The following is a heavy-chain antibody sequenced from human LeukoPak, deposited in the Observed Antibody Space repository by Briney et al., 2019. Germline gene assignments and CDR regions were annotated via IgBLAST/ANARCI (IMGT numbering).Heavy chain of an antibody. CDR2: ISPNSGGT. D-gene: IGHD6-13*01. J-gene: IGHJ3*02. Sequence: SVQVSCESSGYTFTRQFMHCVPQAPAQGLEWVGWISPNSGGTKYAQKFEGRVTMTRDTSIGTAYLGLSRLTSDDTALYYCASGVVGYTEAFDIWGQGTADPVSS. V-gene: IGHV1-2*02. CDR3: ASGVVGYTEAFDI. CDR1: GYTFTRQF.